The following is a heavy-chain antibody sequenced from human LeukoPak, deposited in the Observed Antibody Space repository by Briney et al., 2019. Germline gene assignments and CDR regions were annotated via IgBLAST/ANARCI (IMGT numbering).Heavy chain of an antibody. CDR3: AREESSYDSSGYYDY. J-gene: IGHJ4*02. Sequence: GGSLRLSCAASGFTFRNYGMHWVRQAPGKGLEWVAVISYDGSNKYYADSVKGRFTISRDNSKNTLYLQMNSLRAEDTAVYYCAREESSYDSSGYYDYWGQGTLVTVSS. V-gene: IGHV3-30*19. CDR2: ISYDGSNK. D-gene: IGHD3-22*01. CDR1: GFTFRNYG.